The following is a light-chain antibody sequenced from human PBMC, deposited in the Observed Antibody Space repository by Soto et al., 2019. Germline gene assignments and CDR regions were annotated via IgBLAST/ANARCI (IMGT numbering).Light chain of an antibody. Sequence: DIVVTQSPESLAVSLGERATINCRSSQSLLLSSSHENCLAWYQQKPGKPPRLLIYWASTRESGVPDGFSGSGSGPHFTLTISSMQAQDVALSYCQQNYSPPWTFGQGTKVEIK. CDR3: QQNYSPPWT. CDR1: QSLLLSSSHENC. J-gene: IGKJ1*01. CDR2: WAS. V-gene: IGKV4-1*01.